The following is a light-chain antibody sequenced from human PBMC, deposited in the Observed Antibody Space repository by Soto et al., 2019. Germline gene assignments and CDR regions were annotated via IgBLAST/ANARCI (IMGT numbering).Light chain of an antibody. CDR1: QSISSS. V-gene: IGKV3-15*01. CDR3: QQYYNWPRT. CDR2: FKS. Sequence: EIVMTQSPATLSVSPGERATLSCRASQSISSSLAWYQQKPGQAPRLLIYFKSTRATGIPARFSGSGSGTQFTLTISSLQSEDFAVYYCQQYYNWPRTFGQGTKV. J-gene: IGKJ1*01.